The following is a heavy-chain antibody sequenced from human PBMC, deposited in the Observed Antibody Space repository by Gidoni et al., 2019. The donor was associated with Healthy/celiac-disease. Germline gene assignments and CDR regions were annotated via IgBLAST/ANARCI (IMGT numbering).Heavy chain of an antibody. D-gene: IGHD3-10*01. Sequence: EVQLLESGGGLVQPGGSLRLSCAASGFTFSSYAMSWVRQAPGKGLDWVSAISGSGGSTYDAHAVKGRFTISRDNSKNTLYLQMNSLRAEDTAVYYCAKDGGDVLLWFGELFRVPNWFDPWGQGTLVTVSS. CDR2: ISGSGGST. CDR3: AKDGGDVLLWFGELFRVPNWFDP. V-gene: IGHV3-23*01. CDR1: GFTFSSYA. J-gene: IGHJ5*02.